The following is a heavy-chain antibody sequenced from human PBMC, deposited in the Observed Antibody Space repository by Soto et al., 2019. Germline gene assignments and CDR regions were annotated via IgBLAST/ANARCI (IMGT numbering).Heavy chain of an antibody. Sequence: QVQLVQSGAEVKKPGSSVKVSCKVSGGTFRSHTISWVRQAPGQGLEWMGRIIPILDVTNYAQKFQGRVTITADRSTYTAYMELSRLTSDDPAVYYCAGSWETAGMDVWGQGTTVTVSS. CDR2: IIPILDVT. CDR3: AGSWETAGMDV. D-gene: IGHD1-26*01. V-gene: IGHV1-69*02. CDR1: GGTFRSHT. J-gene: IGHJ6*02.